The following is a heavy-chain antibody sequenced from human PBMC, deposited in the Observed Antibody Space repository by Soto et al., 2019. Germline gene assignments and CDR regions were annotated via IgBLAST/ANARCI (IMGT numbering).Heavy chain of an antibody. V-gene: IGHV3-30*18. D-gene: IGHD3-22*01. CDR1: GFTFSDYA. CDR2: ISYHGNHR. Sequence: QVQLVESGGGVVQPGRSLRLSCAASGFTFSDYAVHWVRQAPGKALEWVAVISYHGNHRYYADSVKGRFTISRDNSKNTLYLQKNSLRAEDTAVYYCAKTLRYDDSGHRVDAFDVWGQGTMVTVSS. J-gene: IGHJ3*01. CDR3: AKTLRYDDSGHRVDAFDV.